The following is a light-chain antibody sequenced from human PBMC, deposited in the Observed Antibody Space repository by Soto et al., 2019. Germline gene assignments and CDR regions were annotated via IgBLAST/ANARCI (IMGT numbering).Light chain of an antibody. CDR1: NIGSKS. J-gene: IGLJ1*01. CDR3: QVWYSSSDHYV. CDR2: DDS. V-gene: IGLV3-21*02. Sequence: SYELTQPHSVSVATAQTGPRITCGGNNIGSKSVHWYQQKPGQAPVLVVYDDSDRPSGIPERFSGSNSGNTATLTISRVEAGDEADYYCQVWYSSSDHYVFGTGTKVTVL.